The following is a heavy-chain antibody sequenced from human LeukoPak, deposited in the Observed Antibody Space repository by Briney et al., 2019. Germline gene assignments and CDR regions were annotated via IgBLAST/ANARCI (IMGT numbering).Heavy chain of an antibody. V-gene: IGHV4-4*09. CDR3: ATSNDAKIAPFDH. D-gene: IGHD2-8*01. CDR1: GVSMSAFQ. Sequence: SETLSLTCTVSGVSMSAFQWSWVRQSPEKGLEWIGCVNTKGETNYNPSFKSRVITSVDTSKSQFSLRLTSVTAADTAVYYCATSNDAKIAPFDHWGQGALVTVSS. CDR2: VNTKGET. J-gene: IGHJ4*02.